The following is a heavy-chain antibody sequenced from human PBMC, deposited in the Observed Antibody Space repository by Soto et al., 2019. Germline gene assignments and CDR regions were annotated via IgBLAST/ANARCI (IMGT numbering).Heavy chain of an antibody. D-gene: IGHD5-18*01. CDR2: ISSSSSYI. CDR1: GFTFSSYS. J-gene: IGHJ4*02. CDR3: ARDQPGYSYGYGLGY. Sequence: PGGSLRLAYAASGFTFSSYSMNWVRQASGKWLEWVSSISSSSSYIYYADSVKGRFTISRDNAKNSLYLQMNSLRAEDTAVYYCARDQPGYSYGYGLGYWGQGT. V-gene: IGHV3-21*01.